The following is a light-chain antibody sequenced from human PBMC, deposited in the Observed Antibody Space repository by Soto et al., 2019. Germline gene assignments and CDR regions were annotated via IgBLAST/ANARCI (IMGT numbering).Light chain of an antibody. CDR3: QQYDPLPFT. CDR2: DAS. J-gene: IGKJ3*01. Sequence: PMTQSPSSLSASVGDSVAITCRASQDISNFLNWYQQTPGKAPKLLTYDASDLETVVPSRFSGTGSGTDFTFTISNVQPEDTATYYCQQYDPLPFTFGPGTKVEIK. CDR1: QDISNF. V-gene: IGKV1-33*01.